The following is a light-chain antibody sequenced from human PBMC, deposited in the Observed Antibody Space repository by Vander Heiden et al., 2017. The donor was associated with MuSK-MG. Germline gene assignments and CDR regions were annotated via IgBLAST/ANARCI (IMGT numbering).Light chain of an antibody. Sequence: DIQLTQSPSFLSASVGDRVSITCRASEDITSYLGWYQQKPGKAPKLLIYAASTLQSGVPSRFSGSGSGTEFTLTISSLQPEDFATYYDQQLSIHLFGGGTNVEIK. CDR3: QQLSIHL. CDR1: EDITSY. V-gene: IGKV1-9*01. J-gene: IGKJ4*01. CDR2: AAS.